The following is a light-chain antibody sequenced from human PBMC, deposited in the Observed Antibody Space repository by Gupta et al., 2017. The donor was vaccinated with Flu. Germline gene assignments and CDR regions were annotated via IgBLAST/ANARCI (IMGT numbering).Light chain of an antibody. CDR2: TAS. Sequence: DIQMTQSPSSLSASVGHRVTITCRASQTINNYLNWYQQQPGKAPKLLIYTASSLQSGVPSRFSGSGSGTDFTLTISSLQPEDFATYYCQERYSTLFAFGHGTKVDIK. J-gene: IGKJ3*01. CDR1: QTINNY. CDR3: QERYSTLFA. V-gene: IGKV1-39*01.